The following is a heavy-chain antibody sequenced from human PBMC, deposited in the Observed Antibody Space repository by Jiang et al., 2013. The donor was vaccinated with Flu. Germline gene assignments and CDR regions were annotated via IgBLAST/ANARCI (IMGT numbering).Heavy chain of an antibody. J-gene: IGHJ4*02. CDR3: ARVDWANWFGELGEYSYSFDY. Sequence: SGAEVKKPGASVKVSCKASGYTFTSYGISWVRQAPGQGLEWMGWISAYNGNTNYAQKLQGRVTMTTDTSTSTAYMELRSLRSDDTAVYYCARVDWANWFGELGEYSYSFDYWGQGTLVTVSS. V-gene: IGHV1-18*01. CDR2: ISAYNGNT. CDR1: GYTFTSYG. D-gene: IGHD3-10*01.